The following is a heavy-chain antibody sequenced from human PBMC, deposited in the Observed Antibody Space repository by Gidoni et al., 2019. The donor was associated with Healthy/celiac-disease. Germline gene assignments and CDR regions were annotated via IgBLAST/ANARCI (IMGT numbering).Heavy chain of an antibody. D-gene: IGHD3-22*01. J-gene: IGHJ6*03. V-gene: IGHV1-24*01. CDR2: FDPEDGET. CDR3: ATLAGPDYYDISGKSYYYYMDV. Sequence: QVQLVQSGAEVKKPGASVKGYCKDSGYTSTALSMHGVRQAPGKGLEWMGGFDPEDGETIDAQKFQGRVTMTEDTVTDTAHMELSSLRFEDTAVYYCATLAGPDYYDISGKSYYYYMDVRGKGTTVTVSS. CDR1: GYTSTALS.